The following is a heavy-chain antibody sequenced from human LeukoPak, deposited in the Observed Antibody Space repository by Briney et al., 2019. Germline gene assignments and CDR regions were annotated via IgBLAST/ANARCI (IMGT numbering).Heavy chain of an antibody. J-gene: IGHJ4*02. CDR1: GGSISSGGYY. CDR3: AMEWILGSGGALGY. D-gene: IGHD3-3*01. CDR2: IYHSGST. Sequence: SENLSLTCTVSGGSISSGGYYWSWIRQPPGKGLEWIGYIYHSGSTYYNPSLKSRVTISVDRSKNQFSLKLSSVTAADTAVYYCAMEWILGSGGALGYWGQGTLVTVSS. V-gene: IGHV4-30-2*01.